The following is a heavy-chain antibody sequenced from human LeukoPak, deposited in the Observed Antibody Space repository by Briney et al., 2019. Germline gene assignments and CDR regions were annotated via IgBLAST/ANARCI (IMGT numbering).Heavy chain of an antibody. CDR1: GGSISSSSYY. V-gene: IGHV4-39*01. J-gene: IGHJ4*02. D-gene: IGHD3-3*01. CDR3: ARRFDGVVIDY. CDR2: IYYSGST. Sequence: SETLSLTCTVSGGSISSSSYYWGWIRQPPGKGLEWIGSIYYSGSTYYNPSLKSRVTISVDTSKNQFSLKLSSVTAADTAVYYCARRFDGVVIDYWGQGTLVTVSS.